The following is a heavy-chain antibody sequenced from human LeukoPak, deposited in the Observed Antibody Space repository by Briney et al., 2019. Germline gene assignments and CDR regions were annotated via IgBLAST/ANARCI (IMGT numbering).Heavy chain of an antibody. CDR2: INHSGST. D-gene: IGHD4-23*01. J-gene: IGHJ6*03. Sequence: SETLSLTCAVYGGSFSGYYWNWIRQPPGKGLEWIGEINHSGSTNYNPPLKSRVTISVDTSKNQFSLKLNSVTAADTAVYYCASRPTPPYYYYYMDVWGKGTTVTVSS. CDR1: GGSFSGYY. CDR3: ASRPTPPYYYYYMDV. V-gene: IGHV4-34*01.